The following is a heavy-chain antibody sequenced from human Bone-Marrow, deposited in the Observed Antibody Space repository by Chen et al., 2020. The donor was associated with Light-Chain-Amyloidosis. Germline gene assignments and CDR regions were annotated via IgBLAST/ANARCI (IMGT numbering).Heavy chain of an antibody. CDR1: GYTFPNYW. J-gene: IGHJ4*02. CDR2: IYPDDSDA. D-gene: IGHD5-12*01. Sequence: EVQREQSGPEVTNPGASLKISCKGSGYTFPNYWIGWVRQMPGKGLEWMGVIYPDDSDARYSPSFEGQGTISADKSITTAYLQWRSLKASDTAMYYCARRRDGYNFDYWGQGTLVTVSS. V-gene: IGHV5-51*01. CDR3: ARRRDGYNFDY.